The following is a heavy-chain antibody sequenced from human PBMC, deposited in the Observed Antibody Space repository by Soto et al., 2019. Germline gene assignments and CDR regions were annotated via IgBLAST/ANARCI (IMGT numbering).Heavy chain of an antibody. V-gene: IGHV4-59*01. CDR3: ASGRFPPAVIVVVPAAIWFDP. CDR2: IYYSGST. Sequence: PSETLSLTCTVSGGSISSYYWSWIRQPPGKGLEWIGYIYYSGSTNYNPSLKSRVTISVDTSKPQFSLKLSSVTAADTAVYYWASGRFPPAVIVVVPAAIWFDPWGQGTLVTVSS. CDR1: GGSISSYY. D-gene: IGHD2-2*01. J-gene: IGHJ5*02.